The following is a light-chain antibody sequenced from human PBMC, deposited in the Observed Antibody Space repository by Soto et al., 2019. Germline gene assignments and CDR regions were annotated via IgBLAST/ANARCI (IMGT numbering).Light chain of an antibody. CDR3: QQSYSAPLT. CDR2: AAS. V-gene: IGKV1-39*01. J-gene: IGKJ4*01. Sequence: DIQMTQSPSSLSASVGDRVTITCLASQSISSYLNWYQQNPGKAPKLLIYAASSLQSGVPSRFSGSGSGTDFTLTISILQPEDFATYICQQSYSAPLTFGGGTKVEIK. CDR1: QSISSY.